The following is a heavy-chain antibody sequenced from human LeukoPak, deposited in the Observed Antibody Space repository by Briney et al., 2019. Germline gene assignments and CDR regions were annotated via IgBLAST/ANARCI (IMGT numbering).Heavy chain of an antibody. CDR3: ARLGGGSSWSNFDF. V-gene: IGHV1-2*02. J-gene: IGHJ4*02. Sequence: GASVKVSCKASGYTFTGYYMHWVRQAPGQGLEWMGWISPNSGATNYAQNFQARVTMTGDTSISTAYMELSSLRSEDTAVYYCARLGGGSSWSNFDFWGQGTLVTVSS. CDR2: ISPNSGAT. D-gene: IGHD6-13*01. CDR1: GYTFTGYY.